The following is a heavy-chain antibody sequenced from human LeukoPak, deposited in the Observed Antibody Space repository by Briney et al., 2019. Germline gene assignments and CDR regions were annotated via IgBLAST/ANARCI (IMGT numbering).Heavy chain of an antibody. CDR2: ISAYNGNT. D-gene: IGHD3-10*01. CDR3: ARDMVSLLWFGEVFGYYGMDV. V-gene: IGHV1-18*01. Sequence: GASVKVSCKASGYTFTSYGISWVRQAPGQGLEWMGWISAYNGNTNYAQKLQGRVTMTTDTSTGTAYMELRSLRSDDTAVYYCARDMVSLLWFGEVFGYYGMDVWGQGTTVTVSS. CDR1: GYTFTSYG. J-gene: IGHJ6*02.